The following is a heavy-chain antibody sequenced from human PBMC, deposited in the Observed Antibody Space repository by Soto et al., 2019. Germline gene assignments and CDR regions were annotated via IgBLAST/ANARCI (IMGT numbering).Heavy chain of an antibody. D-gene: IGHD2-15*01. J-gene: IGHJ4*02. CDR3: TRRTSGYFGY. Sequence: EVQLLESGGGLVQPGGSLTLSCAASGFTFSDYTMSWVRQAPGKVLESISVILSDYNTYYAGSVRGRFTISRDNSKKKLYLEMNSLRAEDTAVYYCTRRTSGYFGYWGQGALVTVSS. CDR1: GFTFSDYT. CDR2: ILSDYNT. V-gene: IGHV3-23*03.